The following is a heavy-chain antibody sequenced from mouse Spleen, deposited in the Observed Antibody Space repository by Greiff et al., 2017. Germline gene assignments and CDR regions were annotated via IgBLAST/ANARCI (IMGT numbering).Heavy chain of an antibody. D-gene: IGHD4-1*01. V-gene: IGHV14-2*01. J-gene: IGHJ3*01. CDR2: IDPEDSET. CDR3: APELGQAWFAY. Sequence: VQLQQSGAELVKPGASVKLSCTASGFNIKDYYMHWVKQRTEQGLEWIGRIDPEDSETKYAPKFQGKATITADTSSNTAYLQLSSLTSEDTAVYYCAPELGQAWFAYWGQGTLVTVSA. CDR1: GFNIKDYY.